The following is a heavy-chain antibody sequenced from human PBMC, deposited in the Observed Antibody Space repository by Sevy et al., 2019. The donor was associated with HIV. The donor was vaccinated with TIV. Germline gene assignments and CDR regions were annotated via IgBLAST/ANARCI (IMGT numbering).Heavy chain of an antibody. CDR3: APRGSTMGFDY. Sequence: GESLKISCAASGFTFSSYAMSWVRQAPGKGLEWVSAISGSGGSTYYADSVKGRFTISRDNSKNTLYLQMNSLRAEDTAVYYCAPRGSTMGFDYWGQGTLVTVSS. V-gene: IGHV3-23*01. J-gene: IGHJ4*02. D-gene: IGHD5-12*01. CDR2: ISGSGGST. CDR1: GFTFSSYA.